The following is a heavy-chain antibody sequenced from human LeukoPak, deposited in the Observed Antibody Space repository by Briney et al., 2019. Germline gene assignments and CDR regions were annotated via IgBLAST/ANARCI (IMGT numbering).Heavy chain of an antibody. J-gene: IGHJ4*02. CDR3: AGEAKTSNWNSVPYLDY. D-gene: IGHD1-7*01. V-gene: IGHV1-69*08. CDR2: ITPMFNTA. Sequence: SVKVSCKASGGTFSSYSFTWVRQAPGQGLEWMGRITPMFNTANYAQDFQGRVTITADKSTSTAYMELITLRSEDTAVYYCAGEAKTSNWNSVPYLDYWGQGTLITVSS. CDR1: GGTFSSYS.